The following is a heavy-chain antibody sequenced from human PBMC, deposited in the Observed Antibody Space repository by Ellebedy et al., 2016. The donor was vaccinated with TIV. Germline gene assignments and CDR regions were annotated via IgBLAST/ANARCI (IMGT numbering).Heavy chain of an antibody. J-gene: IGHJ6*02. D-gene: IGHD2-15*01. Sequence: SQTLSLTCAISGDSVSNTYATWNWIRQSPSRGLEWLGRAYYRSTWIYDYAVSVKGRITINPDTSNNQLSLHLNSVTPEDTAVYYCARYCSGGSCLSTGCYYGMDVWGQGTTVTVSS. CDR2: AYYRSTWIY. V-gene: IGHV6-1*01. CDR1: GDSVSNTYAT. CDR3: ARYCSGGSCLSTGCYYGMDV.